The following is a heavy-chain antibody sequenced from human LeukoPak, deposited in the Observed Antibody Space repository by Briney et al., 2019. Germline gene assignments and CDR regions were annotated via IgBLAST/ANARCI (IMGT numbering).Heavy chain of an antibody. Sequence: GGSLRLSRTASGFTFGDYAMGWFRQAPGKGLEWVGFIRSNTYGGTTQYAASVKGRFTISRDDSKGIAYLRMNSLKTEDTAVYYCTRDQTAGTMIRFDYWGQGTLVTVSS. J-gene: IGHJ4*02. V-gene: IGHV3-49*03. CDR1: GFTFGDYA. D-gene: IGHD6-13*01. CDR3: TRDQTAGTMIRFDY. CDR2: IRSNTYGGTT.